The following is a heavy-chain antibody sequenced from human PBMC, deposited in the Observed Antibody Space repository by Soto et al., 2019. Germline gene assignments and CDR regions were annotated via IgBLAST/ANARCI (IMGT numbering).Heavy chain of an antibody. Sequence: QITLKESGPTLVKPTQTLTLTCTFSGFSLSTSGVGVAWIRQPPGKALEWLALIYWDDDKRYSPSLKSRLTISTDTSKNQVVLTMTNMDPGDTATYYCAHSRKSYYDILTGYNYWGQGTLVTVSS. CDR3: AHSRKSYYDILTGYNY. CDR2: IYWDDDK. V-gene: IGHV2-5*02. CDR1: GFSLSTSGVG. D-gene: IGHD3-9*01. J-gene: IGHJ4*02.